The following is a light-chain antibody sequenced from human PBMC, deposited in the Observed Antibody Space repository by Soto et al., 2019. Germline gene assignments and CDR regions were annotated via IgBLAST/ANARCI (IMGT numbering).Light chain of an antibody. CDR1: GSDFGRYNR. Sequence: QSALTQPPSVSGSPGKSVTISCTGTGSDFGRYNRVSWYQHTPGTAPKLLIYEVTNRPSGVPDRFSGSRSGNTASLTISGLQAEDDADYYCSSFTTSDTWVLGGGTKLTVL. CDR2: EVT. V-gene: IGLV2-18*02. J-gene: IGLJ3*02. CDR3: SSFTTSDTWV.